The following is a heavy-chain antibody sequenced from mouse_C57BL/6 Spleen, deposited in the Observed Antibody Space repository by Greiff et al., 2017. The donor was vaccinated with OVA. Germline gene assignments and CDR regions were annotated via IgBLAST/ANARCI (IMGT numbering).Heavy chain of an antibody. CDR2: IYPGDGDT. D-gene: IGHD4-1*01. V-gene: IGHV1-80*01. CDR3: ARRRTGTGYFDV. CDR1: GYAFSSYW. J-gene: IGHJ1*03. Sequence: QVQLQQSGAELVKPGASVKISCKASGYAFSSYWMNWVKQRPGKGLEWIGQIYPGDGDTNYNGKFKGKATLTADKSSSTAYMQLSSLTSEDSAVYFCARRRTGTGYFDVWGTGTTVTVSS.